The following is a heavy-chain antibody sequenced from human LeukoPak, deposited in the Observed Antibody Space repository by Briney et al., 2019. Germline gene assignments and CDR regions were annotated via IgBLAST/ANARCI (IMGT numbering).Heavy chain of an antibody. J-gene: IGHJ4*02. CDR3: ASSSTSGLYYFDY. D-gene: IGHD2-2*01. Sequence: SETLSLTCCVYGRSFRCYYWSWILQPPGQGLEWIGEINHSGSTNYNPSLKSRVTISVDTSKNQFSLKLSSVTAADTGVYYCASSSTSGLYYFDYWGQGTLVTVSS. CDR1: GRSFRCYY. V-gene: IGHV4-34*01. CDR2: INHSGST.